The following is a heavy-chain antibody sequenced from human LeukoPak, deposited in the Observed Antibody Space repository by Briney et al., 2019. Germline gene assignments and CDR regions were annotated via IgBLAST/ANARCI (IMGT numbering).Heavy chain of an antibody. Sequence: ASVKVSCKASGYTFTGYYMHWVRQAPGQGLEWMGWINPNSGGTNYAQKFQGRVTMTRDTSISTAYMELSRLRSDDTAVYYCARGRFYGYCSSTSCHNMGDYWGQGTLVTVSS. CDR2: INPNSGGT. V-gene: IGHV1-2*02. CDR1: GYTFTGYY. CDR3: ARGRFYGYCSSTSCHNMGDY. J-gene: IGHJ4*02. D-gene: IGHD2-2*02.